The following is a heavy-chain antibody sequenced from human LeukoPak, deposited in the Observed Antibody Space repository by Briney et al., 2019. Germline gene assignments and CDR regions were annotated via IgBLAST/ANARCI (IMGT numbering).Heavy chain of an antibody. CDR1: GGTFSSYA. CDR2: IIPIFGTA. CDR3: ARDHFNSTTKVRALTFDY. V-gene: IGHV1-69*05. J-gene: IGHJ4*02. D-gene: IGHD3-10*01. Sequence: ASVKVSCKASGGTFSSYAISWVRQAPGQGLEWMGGIIPIFGTANYAQKFQGRVTITTDESTSTVYMELRSLSSDDTAVYYCARDHFNSTTKVRALTFDYWGQGTLVTVSS.